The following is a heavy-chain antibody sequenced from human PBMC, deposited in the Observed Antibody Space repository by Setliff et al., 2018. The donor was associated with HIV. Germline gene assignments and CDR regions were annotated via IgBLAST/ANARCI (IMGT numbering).Heavy chain of an antibody. V-gene: IGHV4-59*01. J-gene: IGHJ6*02. Sequence: WETLSLTCTVSGGSISSYYWSWIRQPPGKGLEWIGYIYYSGSTNYNPSLKSRVTISVDTSKNQFSLKLSSVTAADTAVYYCARDSPGPQYYYYGMDVWGQGTTVTVSS. CDR3: ARDSPGPQYYYYGMDV. CDR1: GGSISSYY. CDR2: IYYSGST.